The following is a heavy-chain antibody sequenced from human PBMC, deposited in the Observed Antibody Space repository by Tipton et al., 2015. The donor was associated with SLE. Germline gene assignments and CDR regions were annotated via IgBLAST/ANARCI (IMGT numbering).Heavy chain of an antibody. CDR1: GGSISGSTYY. J-gene: IGHJ4*02. D-gene: IGHD6-19*01. CDR2: IYYSGTA. V-gene: IGHV4-39*02. Sequence: TLSLTCTVSGGSISGSTYYWGWIRQPPGKGLEWIGTIYYSGTAYYKSSLKSRVTISVDTSKNQFSLRLTSVTPEDTAVYYCARDPIAVAGIGFDYWGQGTLVTVSS. CDR3: ARDPIAVAGIGFDY.